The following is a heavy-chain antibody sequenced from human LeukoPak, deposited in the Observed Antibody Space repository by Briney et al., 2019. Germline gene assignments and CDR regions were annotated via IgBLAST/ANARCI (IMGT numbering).Heavy chain of an antibody. CDR3: ARDRMGGSFDY. Sequence: PGGSLRLSCAASGFTFDIYGMNWVRQAPGKGLEWVSFNTGGSNTIYYADSVKGRFTISRDNARNSLYLQMNSLRVDDTAVYYCARDRMGGSFDYWGQGTLVTVSS. D-gene: IGHD2-8*01. CDR2: NTGGSNTI. V-gene: IGHV3-48*01. J-gene: IGHJ4*02. CDR1: GFTFDIYG.